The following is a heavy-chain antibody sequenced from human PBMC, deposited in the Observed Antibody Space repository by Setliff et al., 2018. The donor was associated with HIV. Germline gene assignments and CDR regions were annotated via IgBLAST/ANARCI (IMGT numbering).Heavy chain of an antibody. CDR1: GYTFTSYG. D-gene: IGHD3-3*02. J-gene: IGHJ6*02. CDR2: ISAYNGDT. V-gene: IGHV1-18*01. Sequence: ASVKVSCKASGYTFTSYGISWVRQAPGQGLEWMGWISAYNGDTKYVQKVQGRVTLNTDTSSSTVYMELRILRSDDTAVYYCARDAWVEFLEWTFYGMDVWGQGTTVT. CDR3: ARDAWVEFLEWTFYGMDV.